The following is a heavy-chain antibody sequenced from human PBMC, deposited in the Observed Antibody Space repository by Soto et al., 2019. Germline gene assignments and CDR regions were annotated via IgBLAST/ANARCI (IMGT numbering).Heavy chain of an antibody. CDR2: IIPIFGTA. D-gene: IGHD3-16*01. V-gene: IGHV1-69*13. J-gene: IGHJ4*02. CDR3: ASSRRQMINLFDY. CDR1: GCTFSSYA. Sequence: SVKVSCKGSGCTFSSYAISWVLQAPGQGLEWMGGIIPIFGTANYAQKFQGRVTITADESTSTAYMELSSLRSEDTAVYYCASSRRQMINLFDYWGQGTLVTVSS.